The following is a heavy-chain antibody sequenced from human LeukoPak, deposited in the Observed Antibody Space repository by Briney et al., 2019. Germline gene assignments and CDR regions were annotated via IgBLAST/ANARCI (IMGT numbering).Heavy chain of an antibody. CDR3: ARGPRLYYYDSSGYQGAEIGY. D-gene: IGHD3-22*01. J-gene: IGHJ4*02. CDR2: ISAYNGNT. CDR1: GYTFTSYG. V-gene: IGHV1-18*01. Sequence: ASVKVSCKASGYTFTSYGISWVRQAPGQGLEWMGWISAYNGNTNYAQKLQGRVTMTTDTSTSTAYMELRSLRSDDTAVYYCARGPRLYYYDSSGYQGAEIGYWGQGTLVTVSS.